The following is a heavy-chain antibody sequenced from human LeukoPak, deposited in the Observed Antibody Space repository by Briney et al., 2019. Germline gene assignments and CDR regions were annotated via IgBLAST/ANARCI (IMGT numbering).Heavy chain of an antibody. CDR1: GFTFSSYS. V-gene: IGHV3-21*01. D-gene: IGHD4-11*01. J-gene: IGHJ4*02. CDR3: ARGYSNYPIDY. CDR2: ISSSSSYI. Sequence: GGSLRLSCAASGFTFSSYSMNWVRQAPGKGLEWVSSISSSSSYIYYADSVKGRFTISRDNAKNSLYLQMNSLGAEDTAVYYCARGYSNYPIDYWGQGTLVTVSS.